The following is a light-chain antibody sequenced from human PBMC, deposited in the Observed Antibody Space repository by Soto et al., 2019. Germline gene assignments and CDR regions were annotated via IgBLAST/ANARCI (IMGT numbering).Light chain of an antibody. CDR3: SSYTSSSTLYV. CDR1: SSDVGGYNY. V-gene: IGLV2-14*01. CDR2: EVS. Sequence: QSLLTQPASVSVSPGQSITISCTGTSSDVGGYNYVCWYQQHPGKAPKLMIYEVSNRPSGVSTRFSGSKSGNTASLTISGLQAEDEADYYCSSYTSSSTLYVFGTGTKVTVL. J-gene: IGLJ1*01.